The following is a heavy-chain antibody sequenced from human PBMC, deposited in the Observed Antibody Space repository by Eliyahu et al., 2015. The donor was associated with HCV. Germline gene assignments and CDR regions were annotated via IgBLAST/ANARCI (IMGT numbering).Heavy chain of an antibody. D-gene: IGHD3-10*01. V-gene: IGHV3-43*01. CDR3: AKDISGFGEFYNPTFDS. Sequence: EVQLVESGGVVVQPGGSLRLSCAASGFTFDXYXMYWVRQVPGKGLEWVSLISWDGGSTYYADSVKGRFTISRDNSKNSLYLQMNSLRTEDTALYYCAKDISGFGEFYNPTFDSWGQGTLVTVSS. CDR1: GFTFDXYX. J-gene: IGHJ4*02. CDR2: ISWDGGST.